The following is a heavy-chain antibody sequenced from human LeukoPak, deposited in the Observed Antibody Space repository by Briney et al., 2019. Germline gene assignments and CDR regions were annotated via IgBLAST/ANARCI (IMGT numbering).Heavy chain of an antibody. V-gene: IGHV3-48*02. CDR3: ARAGQLAEVGPAGLDY. Sequence: SGGSLRLSGAASGFTFSNYNMNWVRQAPGMGLEWVSYIISSSNTIYYADSVKGRFTISRDNAKNSLYLQMNSLRDEDTAVYYCARAGQLAEVGPAGLDYWGQGTLVTVTS. CDR1: GFTFSNYN. J-gene: IGHJ4*02. CDR2: IISSSNTI. D-gene: IGHD6-6*01.